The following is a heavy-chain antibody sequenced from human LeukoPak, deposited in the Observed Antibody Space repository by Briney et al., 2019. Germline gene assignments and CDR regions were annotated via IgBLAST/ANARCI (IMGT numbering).Heavy chain of an antibody. Sequence: PAGESLRLSCAASGFTFSTYAMSWVRQAPGKGLEWVSAISGSGDNTYYADTVKGRFTNSRDNSKNTLYLQMDRLRAYDTAVYNCAKDRYDSSIVTTCDYWGQGALVTVSS. CDR3: AKDRYDSSIVTTCDY. J-gene: IGHJ4*02. V-gene: IGHV3-23*01. CDR2: ISGSGDNT. CDR1: GFTFSTYA. D-gene: IGHD3-22*01.